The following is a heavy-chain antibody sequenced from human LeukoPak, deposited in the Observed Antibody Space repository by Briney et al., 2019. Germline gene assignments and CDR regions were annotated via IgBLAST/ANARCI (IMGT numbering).Heavy chain of an antibody. V-gene: IGHV1-18*01. CDR1: GYTFTSYG. CDR3: ATPSLRGTYYYYYGMDV. CDR2: ISAYNGNT. Sequence: ASVKVSCKASGYTFTSYGISWVRQAPGQGLEWMGWISAYNGNTNYAQKLQGRVTMTKDTSTDTAYMELSSLRSEDTAVYYCATPSLRGTYYYYYGMDVWGQGTTVTVSS. J-gene: IGHJ6*02. D-gene: IGHD3-10*01.